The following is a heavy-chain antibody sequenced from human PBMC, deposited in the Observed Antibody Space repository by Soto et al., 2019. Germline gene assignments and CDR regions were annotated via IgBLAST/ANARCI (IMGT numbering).Heavy chain of an antibody. CDR2: INHSGST. J-gene: IGHJ6*02. Sequence: SETLSLTCAVYGGSFSGYYWSWIRQPPGKGLEWIEEINHSGSTNYNPSLKSRVTISVDTSKNQFSLKLSSVTAADTAVYYCGGARRRYCSGGSCYPQIYYYGMDVWGQGTTVTVSS. CDR1: GGSFSGYY. CDR3: GGARRRYCSGGSCYPQIYYYGMDV. D-gene: IGHD2-15*01. V-gene: IGHV4-34*01.